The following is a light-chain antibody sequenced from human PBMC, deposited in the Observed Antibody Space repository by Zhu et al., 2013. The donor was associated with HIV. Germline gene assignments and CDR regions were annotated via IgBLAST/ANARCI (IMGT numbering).Light chain of an antibody. J-gene: IGKJ1*01. CDR3: HQHGDSPWT. Sequence: EIVLTQSPGTLSLSPGERATLSCRASQSVSTNYLAWYQHQPGQAPRLLIYGASSRATGIPDRFSGSGSGTDFTLTISRLEPGDFVVYYCHQHGDSPWTFGQGTKVEIK. CDR2: GAS. V-gene: IGKV3-20*01. CDR1: QSVSTNY.